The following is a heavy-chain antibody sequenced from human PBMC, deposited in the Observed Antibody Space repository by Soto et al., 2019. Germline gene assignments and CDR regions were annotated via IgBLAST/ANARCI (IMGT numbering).Heavy chain of an antibody. J-gene: IGHJ6*02. CDR1: GFTFSSYG. CDR2: IWYDGSNK. V-gene: IGHV3-33*01. D-gene: IGHD3-10*01. Sequence: QVQLVESGGGVVQPGRSLRLSCAASGFTFSSYGMHWVRQAPCKGLEWVAVIWYDGSNKYYADSVKGRFTISRDNSKNTLYLQMNSLRAEDTAVYYCARDYYGSGSSPLGMDVWGQGTTVTVSS. CDR3: ARDYYGSGSSPLGMDV.